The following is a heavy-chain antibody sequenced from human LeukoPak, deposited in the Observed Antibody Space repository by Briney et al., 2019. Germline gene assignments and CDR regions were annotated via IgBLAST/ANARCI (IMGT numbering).Heavy chain of an antibody. J-gene: IGHJ4*02. CDR3: ARGGYSGYDPKYYFDY. CDR2: MYSGGST. V-gene: IGHV3-53*01. D-gene: IGHD5-12*01. Sequence: PGGSLRLSCAASGFTVSNTYMTWVRQAPGKGLEWVSVMYSGGSTYYADSVKGRFTISRDNSKNTLYLQMNSLRAEDMAVYYCARGGYSGYDPKYYFDYWGQGTLVTVSS. CDR1: GFTVSNTY.